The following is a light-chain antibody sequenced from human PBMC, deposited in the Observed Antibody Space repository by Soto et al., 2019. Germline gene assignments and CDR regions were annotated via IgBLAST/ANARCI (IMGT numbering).Light chain of an antibody. CDR3: QSYATSSVV. Sequence: LTQPHSVSESPGKTVTISCTRSSGSIASNYVQWYQQRPGSSPTTVIYGDNQRPSGVPDRFSGSIDSSSNSASLTLSGLKTEDEADYYCQSYATSSVVFGGGTKVTVL. J-gene: IGLJ2*01. V-gene: IGLV6-57*01. CDR2: GDN. CDR1: SGSIASNY.